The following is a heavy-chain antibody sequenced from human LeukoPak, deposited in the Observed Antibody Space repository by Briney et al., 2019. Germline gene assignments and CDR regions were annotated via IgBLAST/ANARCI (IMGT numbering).Heavy chain of an antibody. J-gene: IGHJ6*03. V-gene: IGHV4-34*01. CDR1: GGSIRSYY. CDR2: INHSGST. CDR3: ARGVTTRYYYYYMDV. Sequence: PSETLSLTCTVSGGSIRSYYWSWIRQPPGKGLEWIGEINHSGSTNYNPSLKSRVTISVDTSKNQFSLKLSSVTAADTAVYYCARGVTTRYYYYYMDVWGKGTTVTVSS. D-gene: IGHD4-17*01.